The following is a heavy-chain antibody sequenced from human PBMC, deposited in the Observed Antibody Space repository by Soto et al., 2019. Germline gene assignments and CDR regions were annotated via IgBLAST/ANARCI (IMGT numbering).Heavy chain of an antibody. V-gene: IGHV3-23*01. CDR3: AKGPVVYAIGTSYFDY. CDR1: GFTFSSYG. J-gene: IGHJ4*02. CDR2: ISGSGGST. D-gene: IGHD2-8*02. Sequence: GGSLRLSCAASGFTFSSYGMHWVRQAPGKGLEWVSAISGSGGSTYYADSVKGRFTISRDNSKNTLYLQMNSLRAEDTAVYYCAKGPVVYAIGTSYFDYWGQGTLVTVSS.